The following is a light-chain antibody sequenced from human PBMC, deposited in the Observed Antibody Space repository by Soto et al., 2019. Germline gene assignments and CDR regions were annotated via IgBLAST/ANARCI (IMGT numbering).Light chain of an antibody. J-gene: IGKJ4*01. CDR3: QQYNNWPLT. V-gene: IGKV3-15*01. CDR1: QSVSSN. CDR2: GAS. Sequence: IVLTQSPATLSVSPGERATLFCRASQSVSSNLDWYQQKPGKAPRLLIYGASTRASGIPARFSGSGSGTEFTLTISSLQSEDFAVYYCQQYNNWPLTFGGGTKVDIK.